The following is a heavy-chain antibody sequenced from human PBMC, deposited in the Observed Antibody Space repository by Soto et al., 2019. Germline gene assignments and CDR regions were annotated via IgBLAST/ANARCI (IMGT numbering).Heavy chain of an antibody. CDR3: ARVRHLVGCFYYYMDV. Sequence: ASVQVSCKASGYTFTNYGITWVRQAPGQGLEWMGWISAYNGDTHYTQRLQGRVTMTTDTSTSTAYMELRGLRSDDTAVYYCARVRHLVGCFYYYMDVWGKGTTVTVSS. V-gene: IGHV1-18*01. CDR1: GYTFTNYG. D-gene: IGHD6-6*01. CDR2: ISAYNGDT. J-gene: IGHJ6*03.